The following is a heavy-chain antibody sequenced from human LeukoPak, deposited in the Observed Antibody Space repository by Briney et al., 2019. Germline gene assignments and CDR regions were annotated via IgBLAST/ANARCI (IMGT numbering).Heavy chain of an antibody. Sequence: SETLSLTCTVSGGSISSGGYYWSWIRQPPGKGLEWIGYIYYSGSTYYNPSLKSRVTISVDTSKNQFSLKLSSVTAADTAVYYRARDIRGTYYYYYYGMDVWGQGTTVTVSS. CDR2: IYYSGST. V-gene: IGHV4-30-4*01. CDR3: ARDIRGTYYYYYYGMDV. CDR1: GGSISSGGYY. J-gene: IGHJ6*02. D-gene: IGHD3-10*01.